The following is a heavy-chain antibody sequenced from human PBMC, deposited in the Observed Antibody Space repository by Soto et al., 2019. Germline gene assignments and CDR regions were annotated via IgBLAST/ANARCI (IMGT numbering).Heavy chain of an antibody. Sequence: PSQTLSLTCAVYGASLSDNYCNWLRQPPGKGLEWIGEINHSGNTNYNPSLRSRVTISIDTSKNQLSLNLRSVSAADTAVYYCARGRAEFDAWGQETPVTVSS. V-gene: IGHV4-34*01. CDR2: INHSGNT. CDR3: ARGRAEFDA. J-gene: IGHJ5*02. CDR1: GASLSDNY. D-gene: IGHD6-19*01.